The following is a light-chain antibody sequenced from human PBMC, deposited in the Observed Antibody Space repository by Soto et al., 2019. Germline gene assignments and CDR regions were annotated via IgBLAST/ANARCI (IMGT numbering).Light chain of an antibody. V-gene: IGLV4-69*01. CDR2: LNSDGSH. CDR3: QTWGTGIHYV. Sequence: QTVVTQSPSASASLGASVKLTCTLSSGHSSYAIAWHQQQPETGPRYLMKLNSDGSHSKGDGIPDRFSGSSSGAERYLTISSLQSEDEADYYCQTWGTGIHYVFGTGTKVTVL. CDR1: SGHSSYA. J-gene: IGLJ1*01.